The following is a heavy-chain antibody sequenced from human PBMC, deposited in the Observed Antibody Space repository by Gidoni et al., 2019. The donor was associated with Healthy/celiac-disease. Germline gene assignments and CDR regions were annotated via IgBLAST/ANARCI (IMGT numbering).Heavy chain of an antibody. J-gene: IGHJ4*02. CDR2: INHSGST. CDR3: ARERAYCSSTSCYHRHVDY. CDR1: GGSFSGYY. V-gene: IGHV4-34*01. Sequence: QVQLQQWGAGLLKPSETLSLPCAVSGGSFSGYYWSWIRQPPGKGLEWIGEINHSGSTNYNPSLKSRVTISVDTSKNQFSLKLSSVTAADTAVYYCARERAYCSSTSCYHRHVDYWGQGTLVTVSS. D-gene: IGHD2-2*01.